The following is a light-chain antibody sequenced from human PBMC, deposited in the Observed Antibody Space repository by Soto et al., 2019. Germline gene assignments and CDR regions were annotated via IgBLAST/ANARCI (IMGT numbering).Light chain of an antibody. V-gene: IGLV2-23*02. CDR2: EVS. J-gene: IGLJ3*02. Sequence: QSALTQPASMSGSPGQSITISCTGSSSNIGGYDVVSWFQQHPGKAPKLIIYEVSQRPSGVSHRFSGSKSGNTASLTISGLLADDEAVYYCCSYAGSSTFWVFGGGTKLTVL. CDR1: SSNIGGYDV. CDR3: CSYAGSSTFWV.